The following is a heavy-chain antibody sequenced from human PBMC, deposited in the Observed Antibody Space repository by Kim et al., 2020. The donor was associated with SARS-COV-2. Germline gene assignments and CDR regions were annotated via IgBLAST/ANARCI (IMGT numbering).Heavy chain of an antibody. V-gene: IGHV1-8*01. CDR1: GYTFTSYD. CDR2: MNPNSGNT. Sequence: ASVKVSCKASGYTFTSYDINWVRQATGQGLEWMGWMNPNSGNTGYAQKFQGRVTMTRNTSISTAYMELSSLRSEDTAVYYCARGSASAPTLFPSSPVRIPRRIRAAWPLAASHRTSFQ. D-gene: IGHD6-25*01. J-gene: IGHJ1*01. CDR3: ARGSASAPTLFPSSPVRIPRRIRAAWPLAASHRTSFQ.